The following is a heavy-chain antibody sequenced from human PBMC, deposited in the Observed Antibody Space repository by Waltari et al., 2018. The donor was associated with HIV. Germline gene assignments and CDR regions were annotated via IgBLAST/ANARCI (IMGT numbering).Heavy chain of an antibody. CDR2: MNPNGGKT. V-gene: IGHV1-8*03. J-gene: IGHJ6*02. D-gene: IGHD3-22*01. CDR1: GYTFINFD. Sequence: QVHLVQSGPEVKRPGASVKISCKAYGYTFINFDVNWVRQAAGQGPEWLGGMNPNGGKTASPYIFEERVTITRDVSTDTAYMEMSGLTPEDTAIYYCARNSSGKGNRYFYYGLDVWGQGTPVTV. CDR3: ARNSSGKGNRYFYYGLDV.